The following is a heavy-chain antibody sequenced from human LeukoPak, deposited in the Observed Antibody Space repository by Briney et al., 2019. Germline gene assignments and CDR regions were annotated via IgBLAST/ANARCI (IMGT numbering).Heavy chain of an antibody. CDR1: GFAFSSYR. Sequence: GGSLRLACVASGFAFSSYRMCWVRQPPGKRPEWLASVSSSSTYLDYAESLEGRFTISRDNAENSVYLQMSGLRGDDTAVYFCVRMRRHGTARGAFDLWGQGTTVTVSS. D-gene: IGHD6-13*01. CDR3: VRMRRHGTARGAFDL. CDR2: VSSSSTYL. J-gene: IGHJ3*01. V-gene: IGHV3-21*01.